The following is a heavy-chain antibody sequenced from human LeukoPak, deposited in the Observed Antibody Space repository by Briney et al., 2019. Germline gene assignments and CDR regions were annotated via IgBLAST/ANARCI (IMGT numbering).Heavy chain of an antibody. CDR1: GFTFTSSA. Sequence: GASVKVSCKASGFTFTSSAMHWVRQAPGQGLEWMGWINPNSGGTNYAQKFQGRITMTRDTSISTAYMELSRLRSDDTAVYYCARDHSGSYYGTNWFDPWGQGTLVTVSS. D-gene: IGHD1-26*01. J-gene: IGHJ5*02. CDR3: ARDHSGSYYGTNWFDP. V-gene: IGHV1-2*02. CDR2: INPNSGGT.